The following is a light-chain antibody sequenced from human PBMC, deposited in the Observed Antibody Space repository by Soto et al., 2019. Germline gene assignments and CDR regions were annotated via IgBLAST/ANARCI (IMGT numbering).Light chain of an antibody. J-gene: IGLJ3*02. V-gene: IGLV1-40*01. CDR2: GNR. Sequence: QAVVTQPPSVSGAPGQGVTLSCTGNSSNLGAGYDVHWYQQHPGAAPKLVISGNRNRPSGVPERFSGSKSGTSASLAITGLQAEDEADYYCQAYDYSLTASVFGGGTKLTVL. CDR1: SSNLGAGYD. CDR3: QAYDYSLTASV.